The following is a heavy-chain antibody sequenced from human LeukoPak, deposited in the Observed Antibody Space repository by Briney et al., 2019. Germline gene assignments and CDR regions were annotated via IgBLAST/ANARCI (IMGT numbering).Heavy chain of an antibody. CDR3: TRSTMALDY. Sequence: GGSLRLSCTASGFTSGDYAMSWVRQAPGKGLEWVGFIRSKAYGGTTEYAASVKGRFTISRDDSKSIAYLQMNSLKTEDTAVYYCTRSTMALDYWGQGTLVTVSS. CDR2: IRSKAYGGTT. CDR1: GFTSGDYA. J-gene: IGHJ4*02. D-gene: IGHD3-10*01. V-gene: IGHV3-49*04.